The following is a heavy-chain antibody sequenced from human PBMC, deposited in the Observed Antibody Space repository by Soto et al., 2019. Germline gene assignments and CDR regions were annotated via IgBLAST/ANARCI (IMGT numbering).Heavy chain of an antibody. D-gene: IGHD5-12*01. CDR3: AKEPPHSKEMATIRGWFDP. CDR1: GFTFSSYA. CDR2: ISGSGGST. Sequence: PGGSLRLSCAASGFTFSSYAMSWVRQAPGKGLEWVSAISGSGGSTYYADSVKGRFTISRDNSKNTLYLQMNSLRAEDTAVYYCAKEPPHSKEMATIRGWFDPWGQGTLVTVSS. V-gene: IGHV3-23*01. J-gene: IGHJ5*02.